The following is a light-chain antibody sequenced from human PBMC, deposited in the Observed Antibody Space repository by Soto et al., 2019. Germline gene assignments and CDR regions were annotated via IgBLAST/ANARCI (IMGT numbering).Light chain of an antibody. J-gene: IGLJ1*01. CDR1: SGDIGTYDH. V-gene: IGLV2-11*01. CDR2: AGS. Sequence: QSVLTQPPSVSGSPGQSVTISCTGTSGDIGTYDHVSWYQQHPGKAPKLIIYAGSKRPSGVPDRFSGSKSGITASLTISGLQAVDEADYYCSSYAGSYIYVFATGTKVTVL. CDR3: SSYAGSYIYV.